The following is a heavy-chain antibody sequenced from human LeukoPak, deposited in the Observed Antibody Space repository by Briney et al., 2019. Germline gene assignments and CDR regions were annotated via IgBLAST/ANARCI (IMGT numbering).Heavy chain of an antibody. CDR2: IYPGDSET. CDR3: ARHLHPQNDYYYYIDV. Sequence: LGESLKISCKGSGYSFTSYWIGWVRQMPGKGLEWMGIIYPGDSETRYSPSFQGQVTISADKSISTAYLQWSSLKASDTGIYYCARHLHPQNDYYYYIDVWGKGTTVTVSS. CDR1: GYSFTSYW. D-gene: IGHD1-1*01. J-gene: IGHJ6*03. V-gene: IGHV5-51*01.